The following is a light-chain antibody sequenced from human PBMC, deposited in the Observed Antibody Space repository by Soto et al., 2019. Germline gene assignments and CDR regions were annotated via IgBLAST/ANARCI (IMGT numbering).Light chain of an antibody. V-gene: IGLV2-14*01. Sequence: QSALTQPASVSGSPGQSITISCTGTSSDVGGYNYVSWYQQHPGKAPKLMIYEVSNRPSGSPDRFSGSKSGTSASLAISGLQSEDEAVYYCATWDDSLNRWVFGGGTKVTVL. J-gene: IGLJ3*02. CDR2: EVS. CDR1: SSDVGGYNY. CDR3: ATWDDSLNRWV.